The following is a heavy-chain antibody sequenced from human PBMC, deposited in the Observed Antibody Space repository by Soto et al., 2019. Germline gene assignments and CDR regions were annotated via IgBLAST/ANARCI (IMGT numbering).Heavy chain of an antibody. V-gene: IGHV3-23*01. J-gene: IGHJ4*02. CDR1: GFTFSSYA. CDR2: ISGSGGST. CDR3: AKASTYYYDSSGYFDY. Sequence: EVQLLESGGGLVQPGGSLRLSCAASGFTFSSYAMSWVRQAPGKGLEWVSAISGSGGSTYYADSVKGRFTISRDNSKNXLYLQMNSLRAEDTAVYYCAKASTYYYDSSGYFDYWGQGTLVTVSS. D-gene: IGHD3-22*01.